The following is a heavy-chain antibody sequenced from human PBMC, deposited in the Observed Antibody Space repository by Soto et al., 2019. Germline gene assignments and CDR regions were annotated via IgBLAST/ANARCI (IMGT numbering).Heavy chain of an antibody. CDR3: SHRYYNILTGSTEVFDY. V-gene: IGHV2-5*02. CDR1: GFSLSTSGVG. CDR2: IYWDDDK. Sequence: SGPTLVNHTQTLRLTCTFSGFSLSTSGVGVGWIRQPPGKALEWLALIYWDDDKRYSPSLKSRLTITKDTSKNQVVLTMTNMDPVDTATYYCSHRYYNILTGSTEVFDYWGQGTLVTVSS. J-gene: IGHJ4*02. D-gene: IGHD3-9*01.